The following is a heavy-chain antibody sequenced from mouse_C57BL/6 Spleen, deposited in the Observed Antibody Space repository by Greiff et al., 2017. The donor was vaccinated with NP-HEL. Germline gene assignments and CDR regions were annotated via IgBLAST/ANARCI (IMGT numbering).Heavy chain of an antibody. CDR1: GFTFSDYG. CDR2: ISSGSSTI. J-gene: IGHJ2*01. V-gene: IGHV5-17*01. D-gene: IGHD2-5*01. CDR3: ANAYYSNYGGFDY. Sequence: DVQLVESGGGLVKPGGSLKLSCAASGFTFSDYGMHWVRQAPEKGLEWVAYISSGSSTIYYADTVKGRFTISRDNAKNTLFLQMTSLRSEDTAMYYCANAYYSNYGGFDYWGQGTTLTVSS.